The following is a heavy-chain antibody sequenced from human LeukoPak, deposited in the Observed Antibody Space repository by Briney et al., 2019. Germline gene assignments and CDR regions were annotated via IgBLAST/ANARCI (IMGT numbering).Heavy chain of an antibody. D-gene: IGHD6-13*01. CDR2: IYASGST. V-gene: IGHV4-4*07. J-gene: IGHJ5*02. Sequence: SETLSLTCTVSGGSISSYYWSWVRQPAGKGLEWIGRIYASGSTNYNPSLMSRVTMSVDTSKNQFSLKLSSVTAADTAVYYCARDRSSRWDLHWFDPWGQGTLVTVSS. CDR1: GGSISSYY. CDR3: ARDRSSRWDLHWFDP.